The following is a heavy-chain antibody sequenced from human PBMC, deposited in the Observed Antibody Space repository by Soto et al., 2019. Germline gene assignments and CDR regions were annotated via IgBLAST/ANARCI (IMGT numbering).Heavy chain of an antibody. D-gene: IGHD3-9*01. CDR2: IIPIFGTA. CDR1: GGTFSSYA. V-gene: IGHV1-69*06. J-gene: IGHJ4*02. Sequence: SVKVSCKASGGTFSSYAISWVRQAPGQGLEWMGGIIPIFGTANYAQKFQGGVTITADKSTSTAYMELSSLRSEDTAVYYCAISYYDILTGDYWGQGTLVTVSS. CDR3: AISYYDILTGDY.